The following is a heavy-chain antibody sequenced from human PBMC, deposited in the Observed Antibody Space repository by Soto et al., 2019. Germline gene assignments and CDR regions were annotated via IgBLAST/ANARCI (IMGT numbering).Heavy chain of an antibody. J-gene: IGHJ4*02. V-gene: IGHV3-15*01. CDR3: TKIGPVAEKLQY. D-gene: IGHD2-2*01. CDR1: GFTFTNVW. CDR2: IRGKTGGEAL. Sequence: EVQLVESGGGLVKPGESLRLSCAASGFTFTNVWMSWVRQAPGKGLEWVGRIRGKTGGEALDYAEVLKCRFTISRDDSNNTLYLQMNSLKTEDKAVYYSTKIGPVAEKLQYWGRGTLVTVSS.